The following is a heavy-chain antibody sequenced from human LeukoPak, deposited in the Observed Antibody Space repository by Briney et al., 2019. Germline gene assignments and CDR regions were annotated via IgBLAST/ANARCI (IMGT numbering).Heavy chain of an antibody. D-gene: IGHD3-9*01. CDR1: GGSISSSSYY. CDR3: ARHPGVLTGYSYYFDY. V-gene: IGHV4-39*01. Sequence: SETLSLTCTVSGGSISSSSYYWGWIRQPPGKGLEWIGSIYYSGSTYYNPSLKSRVTISVDTSKNQFSLKLSSVTAADTAVYYCARHPGVLTGYSYYFDYWGQGTLVTVSS. J-gene: IGHJ4*02. CDR2: IYYSGST.